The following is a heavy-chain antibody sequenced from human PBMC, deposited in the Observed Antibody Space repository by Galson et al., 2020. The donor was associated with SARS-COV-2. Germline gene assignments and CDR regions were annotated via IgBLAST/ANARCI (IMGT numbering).Heavy chain of an antibody. CDR3: AIFSTYYDFWSGFIRDY. D-gene: IGHD3-3*01. CDR1: GGSVSSANYY. J-gene: IGHJ4*02. V-gene: IGHV4-61*01. Sequence: SETLSLTCKVSGGSVSSANYYWTWIRQTPGKGLEWIRYIHHSGSTTNYNPSLKSRVTMSVDTPKNQLSLKLSSVTAADTAVYYCAIFSTYYDFWSGFIRDYWGQGTLVTVSS. CDR2: IHHSGSTT.